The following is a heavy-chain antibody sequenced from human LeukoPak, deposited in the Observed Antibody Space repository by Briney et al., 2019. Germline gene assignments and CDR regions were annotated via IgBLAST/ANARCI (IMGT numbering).Heavy chain of an antibody. CDR2: IYYSGGT. Sequence: PSHTLSLTCTVSASSISSSRSYSGWIRHPPGKCLELIGCIYYSGGTSYNPSLKSRVTISVDTSKNQFSLKLSSVTAADTAVYYCARHREYSSTFVYYYYGMDVWGQGTTVTVSS. CDR1: ASSISSSRSY. D-gene: IGHD6-6*01. CDR3: ARHREYSSTFVYYYYGMDV. V-gene: IGHV4-39*01. J-gene: IGHJ6*02.